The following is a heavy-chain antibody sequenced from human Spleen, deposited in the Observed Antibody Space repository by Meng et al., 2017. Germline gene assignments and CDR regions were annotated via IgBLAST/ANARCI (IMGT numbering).Heavy chain of an antibody. CDR3: ARRGSWFGDLPMDY. CDR2: IYPGDSDT. J-gene: IGHJ4*02. D-gene: IGHD3-10*01. Sequence: KVSCKGSGYSFTSYWFGWLRQMPGKGLEGVGIIYPGDSDTRYSPSFQGQVTSSADKSTSPAYLQWSSLKASDTAMYYGARRGSWFGDLPMDYWGQGTLVTVSS. V-gene: IGHV5-51*01. CDR1: GYSFTSYW.